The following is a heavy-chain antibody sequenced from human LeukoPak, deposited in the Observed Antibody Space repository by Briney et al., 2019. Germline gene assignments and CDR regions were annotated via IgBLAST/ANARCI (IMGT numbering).Heavy chain of an antibody. J-gene: IGHJ4*02. CDR2: IKEDGSEK. Sequence: GGSLRLSCAASGFTFSSYWMSWVRQAPGKGLKWVANIKEDGSEKYYLDSVKGRFTISRDNAKNSLYLQMNSLRAEDTAVYYCARDNEGGSYYFDYWGQGTLVTVSS. CDR3: ARDNEGGSYYFDY. V-gene: IGHV3-7*01. CDR1: GFTFSSYW. D-gene: IGHD1-26*01.